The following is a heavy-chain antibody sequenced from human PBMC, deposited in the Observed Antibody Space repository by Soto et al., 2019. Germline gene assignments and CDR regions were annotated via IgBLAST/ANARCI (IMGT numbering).Heavy chain of an antibody. CDR3: ARQSGYSYGYVFDY. J-gene: IGHJ4*02. V-gene: IGHV4-39*01. D-gene: IGHD5-18*01. Sequence: PSETLSLTCTASGGSISSSSYYWGWIRQPPGKGLEWIGSIYYSGSTYYNPSLKSRVTISVDTSKNQFSLKLSSVTAADTAVYYCARQSGYSYGYVFDYWGQGTLVTVSS. CDR1: GGSISSSSYY. CDR2: IYYSGST.